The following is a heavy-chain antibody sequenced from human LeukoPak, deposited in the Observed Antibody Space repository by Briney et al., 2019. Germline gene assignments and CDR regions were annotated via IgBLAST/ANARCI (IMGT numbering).Heavy chain of an antibody. CDR2: IYYSGST. Sequence: SETLSLTCTVSGGPISSYYWSWIRQPPGKGLEWIGYIYYSGSTNYNPSLKSRVTISVDTSKNQFSLKLSSVTAADTAVYYCARHEAQWNAFDSWGQGTMVTVSS. CDR3: ARHEAQWNAFDS. CDR1: GGPISSYY. V-gene: IGHV4-59*08. D-gene: IGHD6-19*01. J-gene: IGHJ3*02.